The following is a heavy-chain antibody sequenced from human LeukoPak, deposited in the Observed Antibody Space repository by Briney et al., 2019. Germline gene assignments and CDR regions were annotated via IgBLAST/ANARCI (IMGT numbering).Heavy chain of an antibody. V-gene: IGHV3-74*03. Sequence: GGSLRLSCAGSGFTFRGYWIHWVRQVPGKGLVWVSRINGDGSSATYADSVKGRFTISRDDAKNTVYLQMNNLRAEDTAVYYCARDQYYQLLLWGQGSLVTVSP. D-gene: IGHD2-2*01. CDR2: INGDGSSA. CDR3: ARDQYYQLLL. CDR1: GFTFRGYW. J-gene: IGHJ4*02.